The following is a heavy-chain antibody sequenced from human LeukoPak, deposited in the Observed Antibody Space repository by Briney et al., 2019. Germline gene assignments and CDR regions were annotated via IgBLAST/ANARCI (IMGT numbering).Heavy chain of an antibody. Sequence: SETLSLTCTVSGGSISSYYWSWIRQPPGKGLEWIGYIYYSGSTNYNPSLKSRVTISVDTSKNQFSLKLSSVTAADTAVYYCASGAGFGASLDYWGQGTLVTVSS. CDR1: GGSISSYY. J-gene: IGHJ4*02. CDR3: ASGAGFGASLDY. V-gene: IGHV4-59*01. D-gene: IGHD3-10*01. CDR2: IYYSGST.